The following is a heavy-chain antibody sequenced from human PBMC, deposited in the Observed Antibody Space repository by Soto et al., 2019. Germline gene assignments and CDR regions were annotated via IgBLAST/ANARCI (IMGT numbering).Heavy chain of an antibody. J-gene: IGHJ5*02. D-gene: IGHD1-7*01. Sequence: SQTLSLTCAISGDSVSSNSAAWNWIRQSPSRGLEWLGRTYYRSKWYNDYAVSVKSRITINPDTSKNQFSLQLNSVTPEDTAVYYCARDEERRLELQSNWFDPWGQGTLVTVSS. CDR3: ARDEERRLELQSNWFDP. CDR2: TYYRSKWYN. V-gene: IGHV6-1*01. CDR1: GDSVSSNSAA.